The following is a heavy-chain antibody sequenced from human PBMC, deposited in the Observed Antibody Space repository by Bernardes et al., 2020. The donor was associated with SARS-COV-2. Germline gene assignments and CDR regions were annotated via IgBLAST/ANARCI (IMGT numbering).Heavy chain of an antibody. V-gene: IGHV1-2*02. D-gene: IGHD6-13*01. CDR1: GYTFTGSY. CDR3: ARRYTSSFYGFDI. Sequence: ASVKVSCKASGYTFTGSYIHWVRQAPGQGLEWMGWIDPDSGDTKYAQKCQGRVTMTRDTSISTAYMELSRLRADDTAFYYCARRYTSSFYGFDIWGQGTMVTGSS. CDR2: IDPDSGDT. J-gene: IGHJ3*02.